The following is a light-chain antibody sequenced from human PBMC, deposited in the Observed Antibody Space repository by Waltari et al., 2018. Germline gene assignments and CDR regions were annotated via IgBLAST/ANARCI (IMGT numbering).Light chain of an antibody. CDR1: ESLTKRY. V-gene: IGKV3-20*01. CDR3: QQYTSSIMYT. J-gene: IGKJ2*01. Sequence: VLTQSPDTLSLSPGERATLSCRSSESLTKRYLAWYQQKPGQAPRLLIYGASSRAAGIPYRFSGSGSGTDFTITISRLEPEDFAVYYCQQYTSSIMYTFGQGTKLEIK. CDR2: GAS.